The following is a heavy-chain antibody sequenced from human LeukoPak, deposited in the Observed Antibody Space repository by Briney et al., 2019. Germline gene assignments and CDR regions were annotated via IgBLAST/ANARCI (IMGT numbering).Heavy chain of an antibody. J-gene: IGHJ6*04. Sequence: PGGSLRLSCAASGFTFSSYWMSWVRQPPGKGLEWIGEINHSGSTNYNPSLKSRVTISVDTSKNQFSLKLSSVTAADTAVYYCARAGYYGSGSYRRYYGMDVWGKGTTVTVSS. D-gene: IGHD3-10*01. CDR1: GFTFSSYW. V-gene: IGHV4-34*01. CDR2: INHSGST. CDR3: ARAGYYGSGSYRRYYGMDV.